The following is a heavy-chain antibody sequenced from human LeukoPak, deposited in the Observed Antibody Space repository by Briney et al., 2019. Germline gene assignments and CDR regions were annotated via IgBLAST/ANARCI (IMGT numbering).Heavy chain of an antibody. CDR3: AKDRWDGGNSFMDY. J-gene: IGHJ4*02. V-gene: IGHV3-30*18. CDR1: GFSFSTYD. D-gene: IGHD4-23*01. Sequence: GGSLRLSCAASGFSFSTYDMHWVRQAPGKGLEWVAVISYDGSNKYYTDSVKGRFTISRDNSKDTLYLQMNSLRAEDTAVYYCAKDRWDGGNSFMDYWGQGTLVTVSS. CDR2: ISYDGSNK.